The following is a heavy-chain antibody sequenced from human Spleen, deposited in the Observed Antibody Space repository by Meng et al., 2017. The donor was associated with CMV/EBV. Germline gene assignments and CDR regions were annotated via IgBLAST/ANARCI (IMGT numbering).Heavy chain of an antibody. CDR1: GFTFSSYS. CDR3: ARDSAIGYYYYDGMDV. D-gene: IGHD3-22*01. V-gene: IGHV3-21*01. Sequence: GESLKISCAASGFTFSSYSMNWVRQAPGKGLEWVTSISSSSSYIYYADSVKGRFTISRDNAKNSLYLQMNSLRAEDTAVYYCARDSAIGYYYYDGMDVWGQGTTVTVSS. J-gene: IGHJ6*02. CDR2: ISSSSSYI.